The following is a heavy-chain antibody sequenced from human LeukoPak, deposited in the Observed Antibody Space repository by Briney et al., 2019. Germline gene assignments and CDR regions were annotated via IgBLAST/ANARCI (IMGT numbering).Heavy chain of an antibody. CDR3: ARVLNWSYDY. CDR1: GYTFISYF. D-gene: IGHD1-7*01. J-gene: IGHJ4*02. Sequence: ASVKVSCKASGYTFISYFIHWVRQAPGQGLEWMGMINPNGGDTSCSQNFQGRVTMTTDTSTSTVYMELSSLRSEDTALYYCARVLNWSYDYWGQGTLVTVSS. CDR2: INPNGGDT. V-gene: IGHV1-46*01.